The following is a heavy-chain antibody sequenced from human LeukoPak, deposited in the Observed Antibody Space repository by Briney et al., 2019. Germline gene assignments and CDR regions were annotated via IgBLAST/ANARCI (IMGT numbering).Heavy chain of an antibody. J-gene: IGHJ4*02. CDR1: GFTLSNYV. D-gene: IGHD2-2*01. V-gene: IGHV3-30*02. Sequence: PGGSLRLSCAAAGFTLSNYVMHWVRQAPGKGLECVAFTRYVGSDKYNADSLKGRFTISRDNSKNTLYLQMNSLRAEDTALYYCAKGGYCSSTLCYTIGGPIDYWGQGTLVTVSS. CDR3: AKGGYCSSTLCYTIGGPIDY. CDR2: TRYVGSDK.